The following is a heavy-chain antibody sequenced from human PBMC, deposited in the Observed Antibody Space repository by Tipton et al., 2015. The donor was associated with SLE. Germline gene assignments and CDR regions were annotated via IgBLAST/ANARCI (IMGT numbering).Heavy chain of an antibody. CDR3: ARVGHSYYYYYMDV. V-gene: IGHV4-39*07. D-gene: IGHD1-26*01. Sequence: TLSLTCTVSGGSISSGTYYWSWIRQPPGMGLEWIGEINHSGSTKYNPSLKSRVTISVDTSKNQFSLKLSSVTAADTAVYYCARVGHSYYYYYMDVWGKGTTVTVSS. CDR2: INHSGST. CDR1: GGSISSGTYY. J-gene: IGHJ6*03.